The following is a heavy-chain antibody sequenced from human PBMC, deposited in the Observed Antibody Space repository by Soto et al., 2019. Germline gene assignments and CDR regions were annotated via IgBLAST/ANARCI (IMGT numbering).Heavy chain of an antibody. CDR2: ISSSSSTI. Sequence: PGGSLRLSCAASGFTFSSSSMNWVRQAPGKGPEWVSYISSSSSTINYADSVRGRFTISRDNAKNSLYLQMNSLRDEDTAVYYCARVHSSGWFKVDYWGQGTRVTVSS. CDR1: GFTFSSSS. CDR3: ARVHSSGWFKVDY. J-gene: IGHJ4*02. V-gene: IGHV3-48*02. D-gene: IGHD6-19*01.